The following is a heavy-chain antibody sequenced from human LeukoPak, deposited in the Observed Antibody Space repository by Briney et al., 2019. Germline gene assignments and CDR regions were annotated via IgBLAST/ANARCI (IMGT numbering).Heavy chain of an antibody. V-gene: IGHV3-9*01. J-gene: IGHJ5*02. D-gene: IGHD3-22*01. CDR3: AKALHYYDSSGYYYAA. CDR1: GFTFDDYA. Sequence: GGSLRLSCAASGFTFDDYAMHWVRQAPGKGLEWVSGISWNSGSIGYADSVKGRFTISRDNAKNSLYLQMNSLRAEDTALYYCAKALHYYDSSGYYYAAWGQGTLVTVSS. CDR2: ISWNSGSI.